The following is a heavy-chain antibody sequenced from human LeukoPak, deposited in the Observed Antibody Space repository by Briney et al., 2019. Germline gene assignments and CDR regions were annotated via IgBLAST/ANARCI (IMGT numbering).Heavy chain of an antibody. CDR3: ASFYCSGGSCYQYFSYYYMDV. J-gene: IGHJ6*03. CDR2: IYYSGST. CDR1: GGSISSRSYY. V-gene: IGHV4-39*01. Sequence: SETLSLTCTVSGGSISSRSYYWGWIRQPPGKGLEWIGSIYYSGSTYYNPSLQSRVTISVDTSNNQFSLKLNSVTAADTAVYYCASFYCSGGSCYQYFSYYYMDVWGKGTTVTISS. D-gene: IGHD2-15*01.